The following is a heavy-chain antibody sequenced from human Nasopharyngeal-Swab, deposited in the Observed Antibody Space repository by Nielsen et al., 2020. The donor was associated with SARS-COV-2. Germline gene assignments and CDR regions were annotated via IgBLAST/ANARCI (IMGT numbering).Heavy chain of an antibody. CDR2: TAGSGGTT. CDR3: AGGSSGYSYAFDI. V-gene: IGHV3-23*01. J-gene: IGHJ3*02. Sequence: WIRPPPGQGLEWVSATAGSGGTTYYTDSVRGRFTISRDNSRNTLYLQMNSLRAEDTAIYYCAGGSSGYSYAFDIWGQGTMVTVSS. D-gene: IGHD3-22*01.